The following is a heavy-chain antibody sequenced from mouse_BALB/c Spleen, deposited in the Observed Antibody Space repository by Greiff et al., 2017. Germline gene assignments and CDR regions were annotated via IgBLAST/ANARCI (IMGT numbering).Heavy chain of an antibody. CDR2: IDPANGNT. J-gene: IGHJ1*01. CDR1: GFNIKDTY. V-gene: IGHV14-3*02. D-gene: IGHD2-3*01. CDR3: ASLDGYSFDV. Sequence: EVKLMESGAELVKPGASVKLSCTASGFNIKDTYMHWVKQRPEQGLEWIGRIDPANGNTKYDPKFQGKATITADTSSNTAYLQLSSLTSEDTAVYYCASLDGYSFDVWGAGTTVTVSS.